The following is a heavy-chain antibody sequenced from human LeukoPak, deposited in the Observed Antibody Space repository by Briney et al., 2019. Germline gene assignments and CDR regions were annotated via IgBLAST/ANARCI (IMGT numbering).Heavy chain of an antibody. J-gene: IGHJ5*01. CDR1: GFTFYMYA. Sequence: GGSLRLSCQASGFTFYMYAMSWVRQPPGKGLEWVASMCGTAGCTFYPDSVKGRFTISRDNSKNVLYLRMNSLTAEDTAIYYCAKDRPNFHENSGHYYRRDGDSWGQGTLVTVSS. V-gene: IGHV3-23*01. D-gene: IGHD3-22*01. CDR3: AKDRPNFHENSGHYYRRDGDS. CDR2: MCGTAGCT.